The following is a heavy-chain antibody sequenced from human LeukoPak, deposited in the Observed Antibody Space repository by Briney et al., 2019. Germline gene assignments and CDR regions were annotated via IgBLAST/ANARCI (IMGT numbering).Heavy chain of an antibody. CDR1: GFTVSSNY. Sequence: GGSLRLSCAASGFTVSSNYMSWVPQAPGQGLEWVSVIYSGGSTYYADSVKGRFTISRDNSKNTLYLQMNSLRAEDTAVYYCARAGDYVSFDYWGQGTLVTVSS. CDR3: ARAGDYVSFDY. CDR2: IYSGGST. D-gene: IGHD4-17*01. V-gene: IGHV3-66*01. J-gene: IGHJ4*02.